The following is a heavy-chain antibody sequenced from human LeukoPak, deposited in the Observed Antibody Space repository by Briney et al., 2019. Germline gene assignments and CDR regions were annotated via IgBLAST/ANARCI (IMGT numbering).Heavy chain of an antibody. CDR1: GGSFSGYY. Sequence: SETLSLTCAVCGGSFSGYYWSWIRQPPGKGMEWIGEINHSGSTNYNPSLKSRVTISVDTSKSQFSLKLSSVTAADTAVYYCARGGRRMITVGGLFDGMDVWGQGTTVTVSS. J-gene: IGHJ6*02. D-gene: IGHD3-16*02. CDR2: INHSGST. V-gene: IGHV4-34*01. CDR3: ARGGRRMITVGGLFDGMDV.